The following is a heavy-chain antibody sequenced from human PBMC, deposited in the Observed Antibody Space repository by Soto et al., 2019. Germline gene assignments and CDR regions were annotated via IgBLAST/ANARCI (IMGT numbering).Heavy chain of an antibody. V-gene: IGHV3-30-3*01. CDR2: ISHDGSNK. CDR3: ARDAYDILTGYLANWFDP. CDR1: GFTFSNYA. D-gene: IGHD3-9*01. Sequence: QVQLVESGGGVVQPGRSLRLSCAASGFTFSNYAMHWVRQAPGKGLEWVAVISHDGSNKYYADSVKGRFTISRDNSKNTLYLQMNSLRAEDTAVYYCARDAYDILTGYLANWFDPWGQGTLVTVSS. J-gene: IGHJ5*02.